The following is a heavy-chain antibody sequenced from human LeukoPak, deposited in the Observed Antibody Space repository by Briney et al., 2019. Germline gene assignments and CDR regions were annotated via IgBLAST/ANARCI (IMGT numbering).Heavy chain of an antibody. CDR2: ISSSSSYI. CDR3: ARDRYCSGGSCYWAGVDY. V-gene: IGHV3-21*01. Sequence: GGSLRLSCAASGFTFSSYSMNWVRQAPGKGLEWVSSISSSSSYIYYADSVKGRFTISRDNAKNSLYLQMNSLRAEDTAVYYCARDRYCSGGSCYWAGVDYWGREPWSPSPQ. CDR1: GFTFSSYS. J-gene: IGHJ4*02. D-gene: IGHD2-15*01.